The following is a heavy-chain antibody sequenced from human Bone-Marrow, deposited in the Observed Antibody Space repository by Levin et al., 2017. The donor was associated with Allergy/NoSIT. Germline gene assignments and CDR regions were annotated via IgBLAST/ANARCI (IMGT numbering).Heavy chain of an antibody. CDR2: IYWDDDK. V-gene: IGHV2-5*02. J-gene: IGHJ5*02. Sequence: NGSGPTLVKPTQTLTLTCTFSGFSLHGVAVGWIRQPPGKALEWLALIYWDDDKRYSPSLKSRLTITKDPSRNQVVLTMTNVDPVDTATYYCANQGIGGSGGWFDPWGQGIRVTVSS. D-gene: IGHD6-13*01. CDR1: GFSLHGVA. CDR3: ANQGIGGSGGWFDP.